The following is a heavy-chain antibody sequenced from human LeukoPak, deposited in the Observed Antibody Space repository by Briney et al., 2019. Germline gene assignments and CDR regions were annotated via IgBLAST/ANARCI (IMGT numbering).Heavy chain of an antibody. D-gene: IGHD1-26*01. CDR1: GFTFSGYA. CDR3: AREYLGVGTIDY. J-gene: IGHJ4*02. CDR2: ISYDGDT. V-gene: IGHV3-66*01. Sequence: PGGSLRLSCDASGFTFSGYAMSWVRQAPGKGLEWVSVISYDGDTYYADSVKGRITISRDISKNTAYPQMNSLRAEDTAAYYCAREYLGVGTIDYWGQGTLVTVSS.